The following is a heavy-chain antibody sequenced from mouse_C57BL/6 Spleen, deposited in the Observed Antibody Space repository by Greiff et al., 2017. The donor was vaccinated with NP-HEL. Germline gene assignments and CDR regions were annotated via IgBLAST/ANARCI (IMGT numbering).Heavy chain of an antibody. CDR2: IDPSDSET. V-gene: IGHV1-52*01. J-gene: IGHJ1*03. CDR1: GYTFTSYW. CDR3: AREGGFTTVVALYWYFDV. Sequence: QVQLQQPGAELVRPGSSVKLSCKASGYTFTSYWMHWVKQRPIQGLEWIGNIDPSDSETHYNQKFKDKATLTVDKSSSTAYMQLSSLTSEDSAVYYCAREGGFTTVVALYWYFDVWGTGTMVTVSS. D-gene: IGHD1-1*01.